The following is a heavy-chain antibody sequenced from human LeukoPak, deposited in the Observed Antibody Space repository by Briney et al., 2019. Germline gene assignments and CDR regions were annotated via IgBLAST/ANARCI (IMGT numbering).Heavy chain of an antibody. CDR2: INPTGGST. CDR1: GYTFTSYY. J-gene: IGHJ6*03. CDR3: ARGGYYYGSGSYSYYYYMDV. Sequence: ASVKVSCKASGYTFTSYYMHWVRQAPGQGLEWMGLINPTGGSTGYAQKFQGRVTMTRDMSTSTDYMELSSLRSDDTAVYYCARGGYYYGSGSYSYYYYMDVWGKGTTVTISS. V-gene: IGHV1-46*01. D-gene: IGHD3-10*01.